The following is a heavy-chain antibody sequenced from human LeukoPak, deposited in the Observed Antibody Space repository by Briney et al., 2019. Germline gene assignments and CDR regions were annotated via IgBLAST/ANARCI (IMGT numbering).Heavy chain of an antibody. D-gene: IGHD6-13*01. Sequence: GGSLRLSYAASGFTFSDYYMSWFRQAPGKGLEWVSYISDSGSAISYADSVKGRFAISRDNAKNSLYLQMNSLRAEDTAVYYCARKNIAAEMYNWFDPWGQGTLVTVSS. CDR3: ARKNIAAEMYNWFDP. CDR1: GFTFSDYY. J-gene: IGHJ5*02. V-gene: IGHV3-11*01. CDR2: ISDSGSAI.